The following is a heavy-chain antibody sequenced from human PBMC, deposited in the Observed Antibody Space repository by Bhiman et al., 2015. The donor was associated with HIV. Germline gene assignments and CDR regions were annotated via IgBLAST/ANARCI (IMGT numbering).Heavy chain of an antibody. CDR3: AKAQPGNWYSGSPLLWAEYFQH. Sequence: QVQLVESGGGLVKPGGSLRLSCAASGFTFSDYYMSWIRQAPGKGLEWVSYISSSGSTIYYADSVRGRFTISRDNAKKSLYVQMNSLRPEDTALYYCAKAQPGNWYSGSPLLWAEYFQHWGQGTLVTVSS. D-gene: IGHD1-26*01. CDR1: GFTFSDYY. CDR2: ISSSGSTI. V-gene: IGHV3-11*01. J-gene: IGHJ1*01.